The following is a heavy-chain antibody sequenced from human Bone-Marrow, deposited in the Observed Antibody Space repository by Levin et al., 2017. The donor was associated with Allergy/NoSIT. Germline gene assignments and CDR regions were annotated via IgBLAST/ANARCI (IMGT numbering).Heavy chain of an antibody. CDR3: VRENGIEHLDGFDP. CDR1: GYIFTNYY. D-gene: IGHD5-18*01. CDR2: IVPISHRI. Sequence: ASVKVSCKTSGYIFTNYYVHWVRQAPGQGLDWMDGIVPISHRINYAQRFQGRVTITADESTSTVYMELNQLTSDDTAVYYCVRENGIEHLDGFDPWGQGTLVAVSS. V-gene: IGHV1-69*13. J-gene: IGHJ5*02.